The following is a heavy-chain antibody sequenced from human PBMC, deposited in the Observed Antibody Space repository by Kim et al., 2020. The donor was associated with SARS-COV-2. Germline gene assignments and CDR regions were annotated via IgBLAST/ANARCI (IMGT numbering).Heavy chain of an antibody. CDR3: ARGRDWFDP. CDR2: INHSGDT. V-gene: IGHV4-34*01. J-gene: IGHJ5*02. Sequence: SETLSLTCAVYGGSFSGDYWSWIRQPPGKGLEWIGEINHSGDTNFNPSLKSRVTISVDTTKTQFSLKLNSVTAADTAVYYCARGRDWFDPWGQGTLVTVSS. CDR1: GGSFSGDY.